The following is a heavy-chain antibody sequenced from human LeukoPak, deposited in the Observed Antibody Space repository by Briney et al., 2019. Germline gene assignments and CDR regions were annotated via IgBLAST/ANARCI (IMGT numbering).Heavy chain of an antibody. CDR3: ARAGRGSGSYYSRPNDAFGI. CDR1: GFTFSSYD. V-gene: IGHV3-13*04. J-gene: IGHJ3*02. Sequence: GGSLRLSCAASGFTFSSYDMHGVRQATGKGLEWVSAIGTAGDTYYPGSVKGRFTISRENAKNSLYLQMNSLRAGDTAVYYCARAGRGSGSYYSRPNDAFGIWGQGTMVTVSS. CDR2: IGTAGDT. D-gene: IGHD3-10*01.